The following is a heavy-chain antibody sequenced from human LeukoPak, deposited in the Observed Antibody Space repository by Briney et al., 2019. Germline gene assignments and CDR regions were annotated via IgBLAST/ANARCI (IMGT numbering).Heavy chain of an antibody. V-gene: IGHV3-23*01. CDR3: AKTTSGSLNWFDP. CDR2: ISGSINST. J-gene: IGHJ5*02. Sequence: PGGSLRLSCAASGFTFSIYAMTWVRQAPGKGLEWVSAISGSINSTYYADSVKGRFTISRDDSKNTLYLQMNSLRAEDTALYYCAKTTSGSLNWFDPWGQGTLVTVSS. D-gene: IGHD3-10*01. CDR1: GFTFSIYA.